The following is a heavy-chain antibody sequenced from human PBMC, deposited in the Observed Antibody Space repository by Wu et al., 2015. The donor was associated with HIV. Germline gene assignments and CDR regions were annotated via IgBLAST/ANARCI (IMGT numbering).Heavy chain of an antibody. V-gene: IGHV1-18*01. CDR3: ARVLTAVAGTASSNNWFDP. CDR2: INAYNGNT. D-gene: IGHD6-19*01. CDR1: GYTFTSYG. Sequence: QVQLVQSGAEVKKPGASVKVSCKASGYTFTSYGISWVRQAPGQGPEWMGWINAYNGNTNYAQKLQGRVTMTTDTSTSTAYMELRSLRSDDTAVYYCARVLTAVAGTASSNNWFDPWGQGTLVTVSS. J-gene: IGHJ5*02.